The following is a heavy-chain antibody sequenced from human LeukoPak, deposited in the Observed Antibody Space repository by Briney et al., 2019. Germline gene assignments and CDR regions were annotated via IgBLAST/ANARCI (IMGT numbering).Heavy chain of an antibody. D-gene: IGHD3/OR15-3a*01. Sequence: SETLSLTCTVSGGSISSSSYYWGWNRQPPGKGLEWIGSIYYSGSIYYNPSLKSRVTISVNTSKNQFSLKLSSVTAADTAVYYCARPRGEDFWTVMGAFDIWGQGTMVTVSS. CDR1: GGSISSSSYY. J-gene: IGHJ3*02. CDR2: IYYSGSI. CDR3: ARPRGEDFWTVMGAFDI. V-gene: IGHV4-39*01.